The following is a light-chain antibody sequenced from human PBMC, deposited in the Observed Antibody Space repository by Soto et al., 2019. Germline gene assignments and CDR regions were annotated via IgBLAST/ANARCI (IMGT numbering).Light chain of an antibody. CDR1: QSVTNY. CDR3: QQRLDWPPR. Sequence: IVLTQYPDTLSLSPGERATLSCRASQSVTNYIAWYQQRPGQAPRLLIYDASNRASGVPARFSGSGSGTDFTLTISDLEPADFGLYYCQQRLDWPPRFGQGTKADI. J-gene: IGKJ1*01. V-gene: IGKV3-11*01. CDR2: DAS.